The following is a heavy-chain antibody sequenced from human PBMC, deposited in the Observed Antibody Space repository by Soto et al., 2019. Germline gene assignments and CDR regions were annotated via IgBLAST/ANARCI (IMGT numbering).Heavy chain of an antibody. Sequence: PSETLSLTCAVYGGSFSGYYWSWIRQPPGKGLEWIGEINHSGSTNYNPSLKSRVTISVDTSKNQFSLKLSSVTAADTAVYYCARGLKKRYAGSRWFDPWGQGTLATVSS. J-gene: IGHJ5*02. V-gene: IGHV4-34*01. CDR1: GGSFSGYY. D-gene: IGHD3-16*01. CDR2: INHSGST. CDR3: ARGLKKRYAGSRWFDP.